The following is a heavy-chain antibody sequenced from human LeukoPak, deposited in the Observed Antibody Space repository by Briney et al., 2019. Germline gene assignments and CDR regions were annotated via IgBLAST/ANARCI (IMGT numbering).Heavy chain of an antibody. CDR2: ISWDGTT. CDR1: GFTFEDYT. CDR3: VKDLSYESSGSVFDY. V-gene: IGHV3-43*01. D-gene: IGHD3-22*01. J-gene: IGHJ4*02. Sequence: GGSLRLSCAASGFTFEDYTMHWVRQAPGKTLEWASLISWDGTTYYTDSVKGRFTVSRDNSKNSLFLHMDTLRSEDTAFYYCVKDLSYESSGSVFDYWGQGTLVTVSS.